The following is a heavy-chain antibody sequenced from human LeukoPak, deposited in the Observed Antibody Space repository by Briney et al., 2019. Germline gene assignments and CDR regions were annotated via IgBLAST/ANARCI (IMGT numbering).Heavy chain of an antibody. CDR2: ISGSSSYI. J-gene: IGHJ4*02. Sequence: GGSLRLSCAASGFTFSSYSMNWVRQAPGKGLEWVSSISGSSSYIYYADSVKGRFTISRDNAKNSLYLQMNSLRAEDTAVYYCAREGFFDYWGQGTLVTVSS. V-gene: IGHV3-21*01. CDR3: AREGFFDY. CDR1: GFTFSSYS.